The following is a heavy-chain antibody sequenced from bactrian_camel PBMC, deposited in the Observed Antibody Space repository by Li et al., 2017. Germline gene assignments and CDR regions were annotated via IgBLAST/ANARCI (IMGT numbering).Heavy chain of an antibody. CDR1: GHTYSSYC. V-gene: IGHV3S53*01. Sequence: VQLVESGGGSVQAGGSLRLSCVASGHTYSSYCMGWFRQAPGKEREGVAQITDGGGTMYADSVKGRFTISCDNAKNTLYLQMNSLKPEDTAVYYCAADAGLVLWLQYPPVYWGQGTQVTVS. CDR2: ITDGGGT. J-gene: IGHJ4*01. CDR3: AADAGLVLWLQYPPVY. D-gene: IGHD3*01.